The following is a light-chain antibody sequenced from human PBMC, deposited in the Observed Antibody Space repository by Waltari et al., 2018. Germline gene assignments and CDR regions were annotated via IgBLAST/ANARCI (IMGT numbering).Light chain of an antibody. V-gene: IGKV1-39*01. J-gene: IGKJ4*01. CDR2: AAS. Sequence: DIQMTQSPSSLSASVGDRVTITCRASQSISSYLNWYQQKPGKAPKLLIYAASSLQSGGPSRFSGSGSGTDFSLTISSLQPEEFATYYCQQSYSTPLTFGGGTKVEIK. CDR1: QSISSY. CDR3: QQSYSTPLT.